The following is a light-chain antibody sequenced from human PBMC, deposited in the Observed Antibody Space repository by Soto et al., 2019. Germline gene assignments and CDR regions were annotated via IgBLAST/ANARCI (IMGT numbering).Light chain of an antibody. Sequence: AIQLTQSPASLSASVGDRVTITSRASQGISSALAWYQQKPGKAPKLLIYDASSLESGVPSRFSGSGSGTDFTLTISSLQPVDFATYYCQQFNSYPFTFGPGTKVDIK. J-gene: IGKJ3*01. CDR1: QGISSA. CDR2: DAS. V-gene: IGKV1-13*02. CDR3: QQFNSYPFT.